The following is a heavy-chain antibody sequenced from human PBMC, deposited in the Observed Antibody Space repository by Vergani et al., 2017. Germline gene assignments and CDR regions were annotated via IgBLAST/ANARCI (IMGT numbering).Heavy chain of an antibody. CDR2: IRYDGSNK. CDR3: ATGPYYYGLGRYYSVGGAFDI. D-gene: IGHD3-10*01. CDR1: GFTFSSYG. J-gene: IGHJ3*02. Sequence: QVQLVESGGGVVQPGGSLRLSCAASGFTFSSYGMHWVRQAPGKGLEWVAFIRYDGSNKYYADSVKGRFTISRDNSKNTLYLQMNSLRAGDTAVYYCATGPYYYGLGRYYSVGGAFDIWGQGTMVTVSS. V-gene: IGHV3-30*02.